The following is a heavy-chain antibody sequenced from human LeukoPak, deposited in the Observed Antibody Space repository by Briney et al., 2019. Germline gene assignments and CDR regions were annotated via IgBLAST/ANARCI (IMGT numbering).Heavy chain of an antibody. CDR2: INPNSGGT. CDR1: GYTFTGYY. Sequence: ASVKVSCKASGYTFTGYYMHWVRQAPGQGLEWMGWINPNSGGTNYAQKFQGRVTMTRDTSISTAYMELSRLRSDDTAVYYCARDRRITMVRGVPDYWGQGTLVTVSS. CDR3: ARDRRITMVRGVPDY. V-gene: IGHV1-2*02. J-gene: IGHJ4*02. D-gene: IGHD3-10*01.